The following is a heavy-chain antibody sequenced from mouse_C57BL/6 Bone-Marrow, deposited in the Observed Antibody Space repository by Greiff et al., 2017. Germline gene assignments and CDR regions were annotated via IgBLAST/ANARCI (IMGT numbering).Heavy chain of an antibody. D-gene: IGHD1-1*01. CDR1: GFTFNTYA. CDR3: IRDWGALLYLPWFAY. V-gene: IGHV10-3*01. Sequence: EVQRVESGGGLVQPKGSLKLSCAASGFTFNTYAMHWVRQAPGKGLEWVARIRSKSSNYATYYADSVKDRFTISRDDSQSMLYLQMNNLKTEVRAMYYCIRDWGALLYLPWFAYWGQGTLVTVSA. CDR2: IRSKSSNYAT. J-gene: IGHJ3*01.